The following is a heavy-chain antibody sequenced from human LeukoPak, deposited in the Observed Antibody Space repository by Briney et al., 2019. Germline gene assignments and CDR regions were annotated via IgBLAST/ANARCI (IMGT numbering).Heavy chain of an antibody. D-gene: IGHD6-13*01. J-gene: IGHJ5*02. CDR1: GGSFSGYY. CDR3: ARLYIGGYSRSTNYSSFDP. Sequence: SETLSLTCAVYGGSFSGYYWSWIRPPPGKGLEWIGEINHSGSSNYNPSIKSRVTISVDTSKNQFSLNLTSVTAADTAVYYCARLYIGGYSRSTNYSSFDPWGQGTLVTVSS. CDR2: INHSGSS. V-gene: IGHV4-34*01.